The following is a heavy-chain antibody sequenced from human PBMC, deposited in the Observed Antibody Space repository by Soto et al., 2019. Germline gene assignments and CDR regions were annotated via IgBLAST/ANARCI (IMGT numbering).Heavy chain of an antibody. D-gene: IGHD3-10*01. CDR3: ATSYGSGYRAFDY. J-gene: IGHJ4*02. V-gene: IGHV1-69*02. CDR2: VNPILSMS. CDR1: GDTFSFYT. Sequence: QVQLVQSGAEVKKPGSSVKVSCKASGDTFSFYTINWVRQAPGLGLEWMGRVNPILSMSNYAQKFQGRVTMTADKSTSTPYIELRSLRSEDTAFYYCATSYGSGYRAFDYWGQGALVTVSS.